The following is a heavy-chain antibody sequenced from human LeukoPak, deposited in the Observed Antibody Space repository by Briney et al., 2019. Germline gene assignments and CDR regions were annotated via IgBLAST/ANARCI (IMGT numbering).Heavy chain of an antibody. J-gene: IGHJ4*02. CDR2: INSNSGDT. Sequence: ASVKVSCKASGYTFTGYYLHWVRQAPGQGLEWMGWINSNSGDTNYAQKFQGRVTMTRDTSVSTAYMELSRLKSDDTAVYYCTREDYWGQGTLVTVSS. CDR3: TREDY. CDR1: GYTFTGYY. V-gene: IGHV1-2*02.